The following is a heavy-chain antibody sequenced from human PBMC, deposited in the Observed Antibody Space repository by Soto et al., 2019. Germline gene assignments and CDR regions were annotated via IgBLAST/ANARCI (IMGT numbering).Heavy chain of an antibody. CDR1: GVSIGSNYY. CDR3: ARSLGWYAIDY. D-gene: IGHD6-19*01. CDR2: MPHIGSV. J-gene: IGHJ4*02. Sequence: QVLLQESGPGLVQPSGTLSLSCVVSGVSIGSNYYWGWVRQSPGKGLEWLGDMPHIGSVNYNPSLESRVTMSMDKPQNLFSLKLNSVTAADTAVYYCARSLGWYAIDYWGQGTLVIVSS. V-gene: IGHV4-4*02.